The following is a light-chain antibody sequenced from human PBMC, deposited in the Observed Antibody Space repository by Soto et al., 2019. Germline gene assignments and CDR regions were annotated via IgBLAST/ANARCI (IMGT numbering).Light chain of an antibody. J-gene: IGKJ2*01. V-gene: IGKV3-20*01. Sequence: EIVLTQPPGTLSLSPGERATLSCRASQNVSPSYLAWYQQKPGQAPRLLIYGASSRATGIPDRFSGSGSGTDFTLTIRRLEPEDFAVYYCQQYGSSLYTFGQGTKLEIK. CDR3: QQYGSSLYT. CDR2: GAS. CDR1: QNVSPSY.